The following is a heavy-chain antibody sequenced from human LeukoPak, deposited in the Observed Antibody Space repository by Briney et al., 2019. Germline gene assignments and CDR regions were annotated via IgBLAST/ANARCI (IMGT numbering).Heavy chain of an antibody. V-gene: IGHV3-15*01. CDR1: GFTFSNAW. J-gene: IGHJ4*02. CDR3: TTDPSGIAVAGTGSY. Sequence: GGSLRLSCAASGFTFSNAWMSWVRQAPGKGLEWVGRIKSKTDGGTTDYAAPVKGRFTISRDDSKNTLYLQMNSLKTEDTAVYYCTTDPSGIAVAGTGSYWGQGTLVTVSS. D-gene: IGHD6-19*01. CDR2: IKSKTDGGTT.